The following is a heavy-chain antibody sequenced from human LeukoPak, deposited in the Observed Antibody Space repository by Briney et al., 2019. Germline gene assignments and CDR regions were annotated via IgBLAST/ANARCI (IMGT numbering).Heavy chain of an antibody. CDR3: ARSGELGVDY. CDR2: INPNSGGT. V-gene: IGHV1-2*02. Sequence: ASVKVSSKASAYTFTVYYMHWVRQAPGQGLEWMGWINPNSGGTNYAQKFQGRVTMTRDTSISTAYMELSRLRSDDTAVYYCARSGELGVDYWGQGTLVTVSS. D-gene: IGHD1-26*01. J-gene: IGHJ4*02. CDR1: AYTFTVYY.